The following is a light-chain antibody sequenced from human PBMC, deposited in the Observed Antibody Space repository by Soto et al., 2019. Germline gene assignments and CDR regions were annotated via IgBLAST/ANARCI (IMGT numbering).Light chain of an antibody. CDR3: QSYDSSLSGYVI. CDR2: TNI. CDR1: SSNIGAGFE. Sequence: QSVLTQPPSVSGAPGQRVTISCTGSSSNIGAGFEVHWYQQLPGTAPKLLIYTNINRPSGVPDRFSGSRSGTSASLAITGLQAEDEADYYCQSYDSSLSGYVIFGGGTKVTVL. J-gene: IGLJ2*01. V-gene: IGLV1-40*01.